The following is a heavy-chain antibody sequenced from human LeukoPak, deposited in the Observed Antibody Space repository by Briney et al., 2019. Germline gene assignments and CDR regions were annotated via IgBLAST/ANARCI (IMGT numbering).Heavy chain of an antibody. V-gene: IGHV3-49*03. D-gene: IGHD2-2*03. CDR3: TRELGLGIAYDF. J-gene: IGHJ4*02. CDR1: GCTFGDYA. Sequence: PGGSLRLSCTASGCTFGDYAMSWFRQAPGKGLGWVGFIRSNAYGGTTEYAASVKGRFTISRDDSNRIAYLQMNSLKAENTAVYYCTRELGLGIAYDFWGQGTLVTVSS. CDR2: IRSNAYGGTT.